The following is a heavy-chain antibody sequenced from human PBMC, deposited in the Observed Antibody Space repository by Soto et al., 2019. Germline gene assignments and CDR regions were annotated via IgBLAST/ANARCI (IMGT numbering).Heavy chain of an antibody. J-gene: IGHJ4*02. V-gene: IGHV4-4*08. CDR1: GASIRGSD. CDR2: IYSSERT. CDR3: ARDSGGSIGHFDS. Sequence: QVQLQEAGPGLVKPSETVSLTCTVSGASIRGSDWSWIRQPPGQGLEWVASIYSSERTDYNHSLESRVTISVDTSKNQFSLNLRSVNEADTAVYYCARDSGGSIGHFDSWGQGTLVTVSS. D-gene: IGHD2-15*01.